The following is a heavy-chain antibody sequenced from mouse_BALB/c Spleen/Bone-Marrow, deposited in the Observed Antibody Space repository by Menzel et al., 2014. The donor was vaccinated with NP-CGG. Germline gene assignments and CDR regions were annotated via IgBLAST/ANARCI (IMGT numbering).Heavy chain of an antibody. D-gene: IGHD1-1*01. J-gene: IGHJ4*01. CDR1: GYTFTNYV. Sequence: VQLKQSGPELVKPGASVKMSCKASGYTFTNYVMHWVKQKPGQGLEWIGYINPYNDGTKYNEKFKGKATLTSDKSSSTAYMELSSLTSEDSAVYYCARRPSFYGSSYGAMDYWGQGTSVTVSS. CDR3: ARRPSFYGSSYGAMDY. CDR2: INPYNDGT. V-gene: IGHV1-14*01.